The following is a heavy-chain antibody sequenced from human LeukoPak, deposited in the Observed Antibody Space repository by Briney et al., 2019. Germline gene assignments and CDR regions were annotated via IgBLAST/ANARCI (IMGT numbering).Heavy chain of an antibody. CDR1: GGSFSGYY. CDR3: ARGRAGATWGRPFRPYNWFDP. CDR2: INHSGST. Sequence: SETLSLTCAVYGGSFSGYYWSWIRQPPGKGLEWIGEINHSGSTNYNPSLKSRVTISVDTSKNQFSLKLSSVTAADTAVYYCARGRAGATWGRPFRPYNWFDPWGQGTLVTVSS. V-gene: IGHV4-34*01. D-gene: IGHD1-26*01. J-gene: IGHJ5*02.